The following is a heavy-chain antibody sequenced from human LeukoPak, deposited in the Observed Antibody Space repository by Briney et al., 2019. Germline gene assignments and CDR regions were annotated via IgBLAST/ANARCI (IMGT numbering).Heavy chain of an antibody. CDR2: IYYSGST. J-gene: IGHJ4*02. Sequence: SETLSLTCTVSGGSISNSGYFWGWIRQPPGKGLEWIGYIYYSGSTNYNPSLKSRVTISVDTSKNQFSLKLSSVTAADTAVYYCARLRGINWPFDYWGQGTLVTVSS. CDR1: GGSISNSGYF. V-gene: IGHV4-61*05. CDR3: ARLRGINWPFDY. D-gene: IGHD1-1*01.